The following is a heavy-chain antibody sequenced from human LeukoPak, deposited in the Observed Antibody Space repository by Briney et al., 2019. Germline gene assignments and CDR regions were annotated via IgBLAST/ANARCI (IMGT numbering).Heavy chain of an antibody. V-gene: IGHV1-18*01. CDR3: ARDPRLITFGGVIVHFDY. D-gene: IGHD3-16*02. CDR1: GYTFTSYG. CDR2: ISAYNGNT. Sequence: ASVKVSCKASGYTFTSYGISWVRQAPGQGLEWMGWISAYNGNTNYAQKLQGRVTMTTDTSTSTAYMELRSLRSDDTAVYYCARDPRLITFGGVIVHFDYWGQGTLVTVSS. J-gene: IGHJ4*02.